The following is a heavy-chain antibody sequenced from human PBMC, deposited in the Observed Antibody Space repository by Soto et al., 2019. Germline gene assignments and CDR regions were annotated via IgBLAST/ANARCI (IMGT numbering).Heavy chain of an antibody. V-gene: IGHV1-18*01. D-gene: IGHD2-15*01. J-gene: IGHJ1*01. Sequence: QVQLVQSGAEVKKPGASVKVSCKASGYTFTSYGISWVRQAPGQGLEWMGWISAYNGNTNYAQKLQGRVTMTTDTXTXTXXMELRSLRSDATAVYYCARAISVVVAKTGPEYFQHWGQGTLVTVSS. CDR3: ARAISVVVAKTGPEYFQH. CDR2: ISAYNGNT. CDR1: GYTFTSYG.